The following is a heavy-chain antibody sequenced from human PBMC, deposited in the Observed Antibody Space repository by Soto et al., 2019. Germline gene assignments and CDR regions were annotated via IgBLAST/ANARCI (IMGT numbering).Heavy chain of an antibody. Sequence: GSGHTRVRPTQTLTLTCTFSGFTLTTTGMFVSWIRQPPGKALDWLALIGWDDDKYYTTYLRTRLTISKDTSQNQVVLTMTNMYPVDTTTYYCSPTDNYGPGTYRGGNWFKPWGPGTLVTDSS. CDR3: SPTDNYGPGTYRGGNWFKP. CDR2: IGWDDDK. D-gene: IGHD3-10*01. J-gene: IGHJ5*02. CDR1: GFTLTTTGMF. V-gene: IGHV2-70*01.